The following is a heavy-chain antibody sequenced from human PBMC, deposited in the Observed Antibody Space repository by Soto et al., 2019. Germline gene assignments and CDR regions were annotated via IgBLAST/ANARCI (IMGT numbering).Heavy chain of an antibody. D-gene: IGHD5-18*01. J-gene: IGHJ6*02. V-gene: IGHV4-34*01. CDR2: INHIGST. Sequence: PSETLSLTCAVHGGSFSGYYWSWIRQPPGTGLEWIGEINHIGSTNYNPSLKSRVTMSVDTSKNQCSLKLSSVTAADTAVYSCARGRPSWIQPRSSGMGVWGQGTTVTVSS. CDR1: GGSFSGYY. CDR3: ARGRPSWIQPRSSGMGV.